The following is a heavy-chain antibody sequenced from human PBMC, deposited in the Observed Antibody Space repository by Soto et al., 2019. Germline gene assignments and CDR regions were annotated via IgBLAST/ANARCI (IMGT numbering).Heavy chain of an antibody. CDR1: GGSISGYY. V-gene: IGHV4-59*01. CDR3: ARDATTSGIDAFDI. Sequence: SETLSLTCTVCGGSISGYYWSWIRQPPWKGLEWIAYIFYGGSTNYNPSLKSRVTLSGDTSKNQFSLKLSSVTAADTAVYYCARDATTSGIDAFDIWGQRTMVTV. J-gene: IGHJ3*02. CDR2: IFYGGST. D-gene: IGHD4-17*01.